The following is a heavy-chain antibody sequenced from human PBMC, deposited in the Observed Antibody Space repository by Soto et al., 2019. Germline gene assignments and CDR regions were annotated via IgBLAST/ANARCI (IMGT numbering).Heavy chain of an antibody. CDR3: ARNWGIAAAGTGDY. D-gene: IGHD6-13*01. J-gene: IGHJ4*02. CDR2: IWYDGSNK. V-gene: IGHV3-33*01. CDR1: GFTFSSYG. Sequence: QVQLVESGGGVVQPGRSLRLSCAASGFTFSSYGMHWVRQAPGKGLEWVAVIWYDGSNKYYADSVKGRFTISRDNSKNTLNLQKNGLRAEYTAVYYCARNWGIAAAGTGDYWGQGTLVTVSS.